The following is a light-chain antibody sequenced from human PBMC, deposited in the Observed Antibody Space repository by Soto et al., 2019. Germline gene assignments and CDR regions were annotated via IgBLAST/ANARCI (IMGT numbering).Light chain of an antibody. J-gene: IGLJ2*01. CDR2: SNN. CDR1: SSNIGSNY. V-gene: IGLV1-47*02. Sequence: QSVLTQPPSASGTPGQRVTISCSGSSSNIGSNYVYWYQQLPGTAPKLLIYSNNQRPSGVPDRFSGSKSGTSASLAISGLRSEDEADYYCAAWDDSRSGHVVFGGGTKLTVL. CDR3: AAWDDSRSGHVV.